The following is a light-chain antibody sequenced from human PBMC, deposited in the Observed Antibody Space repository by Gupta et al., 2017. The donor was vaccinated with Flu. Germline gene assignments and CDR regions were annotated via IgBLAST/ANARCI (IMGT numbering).Light chain of an antibody. CDR1: ESLVHNNGNTY. J-gene: IGKJ2*01. Sequence: DIVMTQTPLSSPVTLGQPASISCRSSESLVHNNGNTYLSWLQQRPGQPPRLLIYRVSSRFSGVPDRFSGTGARTDFTLKISRVEAEDVGLYYCMQATQFPYTFGQGTKLEMK. CDR3: MQATQFPYT. CDR2: RVS. V-gene: IGKV2-24*01.